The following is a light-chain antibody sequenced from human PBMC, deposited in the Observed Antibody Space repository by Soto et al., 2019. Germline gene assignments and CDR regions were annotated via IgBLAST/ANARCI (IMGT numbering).Light chain of an antibody. Sequence: EIVLTQSPATLSLSPGERSTLSCMASQSVSSYLAWYQQKPGQAPRLLIYDAYNRATGIPARFSGSGSGTDFTLTISSLEPEDFATYYCQPYNSYTWTFGQGTKVDIK. V-gene: IGKV3-11*01. J-gene: IGKJ1*01. CDR1: QSVSSY. CDR3: QPYNSYTWT. CDR2: DAY.